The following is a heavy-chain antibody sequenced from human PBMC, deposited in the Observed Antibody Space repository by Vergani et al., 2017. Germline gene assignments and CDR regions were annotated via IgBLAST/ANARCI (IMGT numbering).Heavy chain of an antibody. V-gene: IGHV3-73*01. CDR2: IRSKANSYAT. J-gene: IGHJ4*02. D-gene: IGHD6-13*01. CDR3: TSRHPGIAAAGTNY. CDR1: GFTFSSYG. Sequence: VQLVESGGGVVQPGGSLRLSCAASGFTFSSYGMHWVPQAPGKGLEWVGRIRSKANSYATAYAASVKGRFTISRDDSKNTAYLQMNSLKTEDTAVYYCTSRHPGIAAAGTNYWGQGTLVTVSS.